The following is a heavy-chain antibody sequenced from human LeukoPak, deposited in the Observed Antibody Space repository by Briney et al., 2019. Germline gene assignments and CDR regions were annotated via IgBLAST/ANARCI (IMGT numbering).Heavy chain of an antibody. D-gene: IGHD3-9*01. V-gene: IGHV3-23*01. Sequence: GGSLRLSCAASGFTFSSYAMSWVRQAPGKGLEWVSAISGSGGSTYYADSVKGRFTVSRDNAKNSLYLQLNSLRAEDTAVYYCARALRGNILTGYYRGVDAFDVWGQGTMVTVSS. CDR2: ISGSGGST. CDR3: ARALRGNILTGYYRGVDAFDV. CDR1: GFTFSSYA. J-gene: IGHJ3*01.